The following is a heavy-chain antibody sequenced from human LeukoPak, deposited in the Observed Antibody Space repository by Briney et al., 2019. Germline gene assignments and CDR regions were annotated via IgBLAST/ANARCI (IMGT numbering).Heavy chain of an antibody. V-gene: IGHV4-39*01. CDR1: GGSISSHY. CDR3: ASDRSGLSFCF. Sequence: PSETLSLTCTVSGGSISSHYWGWIRQPPGKGLEWIGSIHYSGSTYYNSSLKSRITISVDTSKNQFSLKLTSVTAADTAMYYCASDRSGLSFCFWGQGTLVTVSS. CDR2: IHYSGST. J-gene: IGHJ4*02. D-gene: IGHD3-22*01.